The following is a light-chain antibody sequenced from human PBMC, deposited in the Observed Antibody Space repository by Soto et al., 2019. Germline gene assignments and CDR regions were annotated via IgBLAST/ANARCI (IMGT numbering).Light chain of an antibody. Sequence: IVFTQAPGTLSLSQGERATLSCRARQSVSSSYLAWYQQKPGQAPRLLIYGASSRATGIPDRFSGSGSGTDFTLTISRLEPEDFAVYYCQQYSSSPAITFGQGTRLEIK. V-gene: IGKV3-20*01. CDR3: QQYSSSPAIT. J-gene: IGKJ5*01. CDR1: QSVSSSY. CDR2: GAS.